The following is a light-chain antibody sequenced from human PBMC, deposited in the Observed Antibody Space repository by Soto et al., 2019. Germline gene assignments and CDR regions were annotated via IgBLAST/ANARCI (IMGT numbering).Light chain of an antibody. CDR1: SFNIGSNY. Sequence: QSVLTQPPSASGTPGQRVSISCSGGSFNIGSNYVYWYQQFSGKAPKLLIYRNDERPLGVPDRFSGSKSGTSASLAISGLRSEDEADYYCAAWDDSLSVGVFGGGTQLTVL. V-gene: IGLV1-47*01. CDR2: RND. J-gene: IGLJ3*02. CDR3: AAWDDSLSVGV.